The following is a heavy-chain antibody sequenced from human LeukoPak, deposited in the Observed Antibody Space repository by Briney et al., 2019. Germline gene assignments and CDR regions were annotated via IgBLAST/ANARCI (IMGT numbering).Heavy chain of an antibody. V-gene: IGHV1-18*01. D-gene: IGHD1-26*01. CDR1: GYTFNTYN. Sequence: ASVKVSCKASGYTFNTYNINWVRQAPAQGLEWMGWISTYNDNTNYAQKFQGRVTMTTDTSTSTAYMELRSLRSDDTAVYYCARQSTRLFNTGSYYPPPAYDYWGQGTLVIVSS. J-gene: IGHJ4*02. CDR2: ISTYNDNT. CDR3: ARQSTRLFNTGSYYPPPAYDY.